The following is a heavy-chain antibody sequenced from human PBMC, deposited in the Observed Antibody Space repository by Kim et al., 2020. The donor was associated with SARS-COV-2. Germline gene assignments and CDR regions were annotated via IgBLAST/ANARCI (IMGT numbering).Heavy chain of an antibody. V-gene: IGHV4-61*01. Sequence: SETLSLTCTVSGGSVSSDSYYWSWIRQPPGKGLEWIGYIFYSGSTNYNPSLKSRVTISVDTSKNQFYLKLSSVTAADTAVYYCARDRIGALDYWGQGTLVTVSS. CDR3: ARDRIGALDY. D-gene: IGHD6-6*01. CDR1: GGSVSSDSYY. J-gene: IGHJ4*02. CDR2: IFYSGST.